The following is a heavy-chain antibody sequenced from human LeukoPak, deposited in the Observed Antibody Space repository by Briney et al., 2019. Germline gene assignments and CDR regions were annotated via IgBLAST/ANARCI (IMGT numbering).Heavy chain of an antibody. J-gene: IGHJ3*02. D-gene: IGHD3-9*01. CDR1: GFTFSSYW. V-gene: IGHV3-7*01. Sequence: GGSLRLSCAASGFTFSSYWMSWVRQAPGKGLEWVANIKQDGSEKYYVDSVKGRFTISRDNAKNSLYLQMNSLRAEDMAVYYCAKFWYYDILTGYYPHAFDIWGQGTMVTVSS. CDR2: IKQDGSEK. CDR3: AKFWYYDILTGYYPHAFDI.